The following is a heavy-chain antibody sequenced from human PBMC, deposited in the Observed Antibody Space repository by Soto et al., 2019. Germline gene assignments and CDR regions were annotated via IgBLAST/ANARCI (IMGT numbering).Heavy chain of an antibody. D-gene: IGHD2-21*02. CDR1: GYTLTELS. Sequence: ASVKVSCKVSGYTLTELSMHRVRQAPGKGLEWMGGFDPEDGETIYAQKFQGRVTMTEDTSTDTAYMELSSLRSEDTAVYYCATAIVVVTAIWFDPWGQGTLVTVPS. CDR3: ATAIVVVTAIWFDP. J-gene: IGHJ5*02. CDR2: FDPEDGET. V-gene: IGHV1-24*01.